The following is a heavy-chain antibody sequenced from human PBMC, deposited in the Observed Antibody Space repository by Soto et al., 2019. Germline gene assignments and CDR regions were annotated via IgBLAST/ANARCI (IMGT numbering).Heavy chain of an antibody. CDR2: INHLETT. CDR3: ARGGGFDSFDY. V-gene: IGHV4-30-2*01. D-gene: IGHD3-10*01. Sequence: PSETLSLTCTVSGASITYGAYSWSWIRQTPGKGLEWIGYINHLETTFYNPSFESRLTLSMDRTKNQFSLNLKSMSAADRAVYFCARGGGFDSFDYWGQGILVTVSS. J-gene: IGHJ4*02. CDR1: GASITYGAYS.